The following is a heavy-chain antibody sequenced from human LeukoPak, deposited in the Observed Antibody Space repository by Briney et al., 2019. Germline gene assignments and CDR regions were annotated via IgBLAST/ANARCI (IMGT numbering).Heavy chain of an antibody. D-gene: IGHD3-10*01. Sequence: ASVKVSCKASGYTFTGYYIHWVRQAPGQEPEWMGWINPHSGATNYAQKFQGRVTMTRDTSISTAFMELSSLRSDDTAMYYCSRDLLMYYSGSGESTWGQGTQVTVSS. CDR2: INPHSGAT. J-gene: IGHJ5*02. CDR3: SRDLLMYYSGSGEST. CDR1: GYTFTGYY. V-gene: IGHV1-2*02.